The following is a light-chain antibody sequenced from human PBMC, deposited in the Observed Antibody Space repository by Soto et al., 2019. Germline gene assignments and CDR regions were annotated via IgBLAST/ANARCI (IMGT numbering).Light chain of an antibody. CDR2: RNN. CDR3: AAWDDSLSVWV. CDR1: SSNIGSNY. J-gene: IGLJ1*01. Sequence: QSVLTQPPSASGTPGQRVTISCSGSSSNIGSNYVYWYQQLPGTAPKLLIYRNNQRPSGVPDRFSGSKSGTSASLAISGLRSEDEADYYCAAWDDSLSVWVFGTGTKVTVL. V-gene: IGLV1-47*01.